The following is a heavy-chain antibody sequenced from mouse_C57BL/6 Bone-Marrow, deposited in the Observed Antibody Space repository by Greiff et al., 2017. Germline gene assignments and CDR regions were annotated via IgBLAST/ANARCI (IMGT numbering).Heavy chain of an antibody. CDR2: IYPGDGDT. Sequence: VQLQQSGAELVKPGASVKISCKASGYAFSSYWMNWVKQRPGKGLEWIGQIYPGDGDTNYNGKFKGKATLTADKSSITAYMQLSSLTSEDSAVYFCASDYDGYYVAYWGQGTLVTVSA. CDR1: GYAFSSYW. V-gene: IGHV1-80*01. J-gene: IGHJ3*01. D-gene: IGHD2-3*01. CDR3: ASDYDGYYVAY.